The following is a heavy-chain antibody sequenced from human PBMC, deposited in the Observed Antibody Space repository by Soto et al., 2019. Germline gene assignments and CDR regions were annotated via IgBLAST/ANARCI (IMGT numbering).Heavy chain of an antibody. CDR2: IIPIFGTA. CDR3: ASRELYSSGWPHDY. J-gene: IGHJ4*02. CDR1: GGNFSSYA. Sequence: ASVKVSYKASGGNFSSYAISWVRQAPGQGLEWMGGIIPIFGTANYAQKFQGRVTITADESTSTAYMELSSLRSEDTAVYYCASRELYSSGWPHDYWGQGTLVTVSS. V-gene: IGHV1-69*13. D-gene: IGHD6-19*01.